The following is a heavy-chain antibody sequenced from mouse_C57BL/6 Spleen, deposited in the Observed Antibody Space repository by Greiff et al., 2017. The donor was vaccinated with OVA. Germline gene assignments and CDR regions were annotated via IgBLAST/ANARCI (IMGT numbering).Heavy chain of an antibody. CDR3: ARWAYGNYDYFDY. CDR2: INPSNGGT. V-gene: IGHV1-53*01. Sequence: QVQLQQSGTELVKPGASVKLSCKASGYTFTSYWMHWVKQRPGQGLEWIGNINPSNGGTNYNEKFKSKATLTVDKSSSTAYMQLSSLTSEDSAVYYCARWAYGNYDYFDYWGQGTTLTVSS. J-gene: IGHJ2*01. D-gene: IGHD2-1*01. CDR1: GYTFTSYW.